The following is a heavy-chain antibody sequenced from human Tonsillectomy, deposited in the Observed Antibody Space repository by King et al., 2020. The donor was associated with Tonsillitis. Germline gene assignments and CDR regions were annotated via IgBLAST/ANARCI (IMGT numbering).Heavy chain of an antibody. CDR1: GGSFSGYY. CDR3: AREPGIAAAGDWFDP. CDR2: INHSGST. V-gene: IGHV4-34*01. D-gene: IGHD6-13*01. J-gene: IGHJ5*02. Sequence: VQLQQWGAGLLKPSETLSLTCAVYGGSFSGYYWSWIRQPPGKGLEWIGEINHSGSTNYNRSLKSRVTISVDTSKNQFSLKLSSVTAADPAVYYCAREPGIAAAGDWFDPWGQGTLVTVSS.